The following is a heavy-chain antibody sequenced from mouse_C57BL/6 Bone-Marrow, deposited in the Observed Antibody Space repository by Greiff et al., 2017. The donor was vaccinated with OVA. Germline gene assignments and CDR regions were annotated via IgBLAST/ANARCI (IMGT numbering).Heavy chain of an antibody. V-gene: IGHV1-78*01. Sequence: QVQLQQSDAELVKPGASVKLSCKVSGYTFTDHTIHWMTQRPDQGLEWIGYLSPSDGSTKYNEKFKGKATLTADNSSSTAYMQLNSLTSEDSAVYFCARSTTVPSLYWYFDVWGTGTTVTVSS. CDR3: ARSTTVPSLYWYFDV. CDR2: LSPSDGST. D-gene: IGHD1-1*01. CDR1: GYTFTDHT. J-gene: IGHJ1*03.